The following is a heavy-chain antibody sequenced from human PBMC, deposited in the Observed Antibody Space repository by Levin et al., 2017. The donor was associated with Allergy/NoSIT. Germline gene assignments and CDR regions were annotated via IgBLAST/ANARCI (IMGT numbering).Heavy chain of an antibody. V-gene: IGHV4-30-4*01. D-gene: IGHD4-17*01. J-gene: IGHJ4*02. CDR2: IYYSGST. CDR3: ARGRVDYGDYGNFDY. CDR1: GGSISSGDYY. Sequence: SETLSLTCTVSGGSISSGDYYWSWIRQPPGKGLEWIGYIYYSGSTYYNPSLKSRVTISVDTSKNQFSLKLSSVTAADTAVYYCARGRVDYGDYGNFDYWGQGTLVTVSS.